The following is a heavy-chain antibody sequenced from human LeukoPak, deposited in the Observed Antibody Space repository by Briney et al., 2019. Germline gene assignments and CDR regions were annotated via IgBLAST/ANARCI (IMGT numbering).Heavy chain of an antibody. CDR3: ARCAVAAAGDY. V-gene: IGHV3-7*01. CDR1: GLTFSSYW. CDR2: IKPDGSGK. J-gene: IGHJ4*02. Sequence: PGGSLRLSCAASGLTFSSYWMSWVRQAPGKGPEWVANIKPDGSGKYYVDSVKGRFTISRDNAENSLLLHMNSLRAEDTAVYYCARCAVAAAGDYWGRGTLVTVSS. D-gene: IGHD6-13*01.